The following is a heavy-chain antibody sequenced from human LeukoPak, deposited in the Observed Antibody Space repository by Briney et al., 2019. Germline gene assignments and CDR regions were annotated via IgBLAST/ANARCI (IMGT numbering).Heavy chain of an antibody. CDR1: GFTFSSYA. V-gene: IGHV3-23*01. J-gene: IGHJ4*02. CDR2: ISGSGGST. Sequence: PGGSLRLSCAASGFTFSSYAMSWVRQAPGKGLEWVSAISGSGGSTYYADSVKGRFTISRDNSKNTLYLQMNSLRAEDTAVYHCAKSRSSSSTSCYNYWGQGTLVTVSS. D-gene: IGHD2-2*02. CDR3: AKSRSSSSTSCYNY.